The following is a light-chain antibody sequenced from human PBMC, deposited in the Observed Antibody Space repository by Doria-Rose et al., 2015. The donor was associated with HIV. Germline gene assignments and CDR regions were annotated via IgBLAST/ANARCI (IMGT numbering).Light chain of an antibody. CDR3: HQYGTSWT. Sequence: LTQSPGTLSLSPGERATLSCRASQSFSSTYLAWYQHKPGQAPSLLIYDGSTRATGIPDRFSASGSGTDFTLTINRLEPEDFALYYCHQYGTSWTFGQGTKAEI. CDR1: QSFSSTY. CDR2: DGS. J-gene: IGKJ1*01. V-gene: IGKV3-20*01.